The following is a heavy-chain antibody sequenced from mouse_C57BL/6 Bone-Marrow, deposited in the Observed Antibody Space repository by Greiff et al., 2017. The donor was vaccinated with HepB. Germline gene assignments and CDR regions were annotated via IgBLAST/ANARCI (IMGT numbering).Heavy chain of an antibody. J-gene: IGHJ3*01. Sequence: EVQLQQSGPELVKPGASVKIPCKASGYTFTDYNMDWVKQSHGKSLEWIGDINPNNGGTIYNQKFKGKATLTVDKSSSTAYMELRSLTSEDTAVYYCERTAQGRRLSPAGFAYWGQGTLVTVSA. CDR1: GYTFTDYN. V-gene: IGHV1-18*01. CDR2: INPNNGGT. CDR3: ERTAQGRRLSPAGFAY. D-gene: IGHD3-1*01.